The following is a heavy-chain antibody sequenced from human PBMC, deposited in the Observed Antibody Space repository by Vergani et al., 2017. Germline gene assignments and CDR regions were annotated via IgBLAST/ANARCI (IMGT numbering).Heavy chain of an antibody. J-gene: IGHJ4*02. Sequence: EVQLLESGGGLIHPGGSLRLSCAASGFTFTNYAMSWVRQAPGKGLEWVSSISDSGDYTYYADSVEGRFTISKDISKNTLHLQMNRLRAEDTAIYYCAKTFDAKWMGPRGFDDWGEGDLVTVSS. CDR3: AKTFDAKWMGPRGFDD. D-gene: IGHD6-19*01. CDR1: GFTFTNYA. CDR2: ISDSGDYT. V-gene: IGHV3-23*01.